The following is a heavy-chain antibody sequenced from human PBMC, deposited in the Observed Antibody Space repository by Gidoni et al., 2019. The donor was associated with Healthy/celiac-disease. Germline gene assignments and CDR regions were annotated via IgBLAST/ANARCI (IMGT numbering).Heavy chain of an antibody. Sequence: QVTLKESGPALVKPTQTLTLTCTFSGFSLSTSGMRVSWIRQPPGKALEWLARIDWDDDKFYSTSLKTRLTISKDTSKNQVVLTMTNMDPVDTATYYCACSTSCYTCGEDDYFDYWGQGTLVTVSS. CDR2: IDWDDDK. CDR1: GFSLSTSGMR. D-gene: IGHD2-2*02. V-gene: IGHV2-70*04. J-gene: IGHJ4*02. CDR3: ACSTSCYTCGEDDYFDY.